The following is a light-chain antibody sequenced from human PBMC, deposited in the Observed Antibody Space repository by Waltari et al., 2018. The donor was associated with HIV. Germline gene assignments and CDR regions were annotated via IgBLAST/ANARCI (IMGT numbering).Light chain of an antibody. V-gene: IGLV2-8*01. J-gene: IGLJ2*01. Sequence: QSALAQSPSASGSPGPAVPISSTGTSSDVGAYDYVSCYRQHPGKAPKLMIYDVYKRPSGFPDRFSGSKSGNTASLTVSGLQAEDEATYYCSSYAGSKNRVVFGGGTFLTVL. CDR1: SSDVGAYDY. CDR2: DVY. CDR3: SSYAGSKNRVV.